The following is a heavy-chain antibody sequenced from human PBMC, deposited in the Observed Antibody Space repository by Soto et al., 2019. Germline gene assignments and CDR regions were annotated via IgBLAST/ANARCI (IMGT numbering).Heavy chain of an antibody. CDR2: ISAYNGNT. V-gene: IGHV1-18*04. Sequence: ASVKVSCKASGYTFTSYGISWVRQAPGQGLEWMGWISAYNGNTNYAQKLQGRVTMTTDTSTSTAYMELRSLRSDNTAVYYCARSEIGYCSSTSCRGYWFDPWGQGTLVTVSS. CDR3: ARSEIGYCSSTSCRGYWFDP. CDR1: GYTFTSYG. D-gene: IGHD2-2*01. J-gene: IGHJ5*02.